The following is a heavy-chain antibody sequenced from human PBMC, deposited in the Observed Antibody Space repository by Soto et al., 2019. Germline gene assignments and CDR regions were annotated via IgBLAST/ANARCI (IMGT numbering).Heavy chain of an antibody. Sequence: QVQLQQSGPGLVKPSEPLSLTCSVSGGSIRSYYWSWIRQSPEKGLEWIGYFYHSGNSNYNPSLNSRVTISVDTSKNQLFRSLRSVTAADTAVYFCARISSVDPYGYVNGGLDVWGQGTTGTVSS. CDR1: GGSIRSYY. J-gene: IGHJ6*02. D-gene: IGHD5-18*01. V-gene: IGHV4-59*01. CDR3: ARISSVDPYGYVNGGLDV. CDR2: FYHSGNS.